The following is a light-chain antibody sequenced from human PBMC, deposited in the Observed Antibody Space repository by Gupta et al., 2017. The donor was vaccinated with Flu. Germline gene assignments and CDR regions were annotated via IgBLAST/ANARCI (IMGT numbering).Light chain of an antibody. J-gene: IGKJ5*01. CDR2: GAS. CDR3: QQYDDWPPIT. V-gene: IGKV3-15*01. CDR1: QSISSN. Sequence: EIVMTQSPHTLSVSPGERATLSCRASQSISSNLAWYQHKPGLAPTLLSYGASTRATGIADRFSGSGSGTEFTLTISSLESEDFAVYYCQQYDDWPPITFGKGTRLEIK.